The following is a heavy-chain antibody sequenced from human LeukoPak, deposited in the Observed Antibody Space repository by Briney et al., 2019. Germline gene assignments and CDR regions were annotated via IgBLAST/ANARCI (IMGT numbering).Heavy chain of an antibody. CDR1: GGTFSSYA. CDR3: ARWEEDCSSTSCRSSAFDI. V-gene: IGHV1-69*05. J-gene: IGHJ3*02. CDR2: IIPIFGTA. D-gene: IGHD2-2*01. Sequence: ASVKVSCKASGGTFSSYAISWVRQAPGQGLEWMGGIIPIFGTANYAQKFQGRVTITTDESTSTAYMELSSLRSEDTAVYYCARWEEDCSSTSCRSSAFDIWGQGTMVTVSS.